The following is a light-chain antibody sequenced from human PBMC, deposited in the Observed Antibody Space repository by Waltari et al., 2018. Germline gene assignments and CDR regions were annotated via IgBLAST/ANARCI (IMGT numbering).Light chain of an antibody. CDR2: DVS. J-gene: IGLJ2*01. CDR1: RSVVGGLKY. Sequence: QSALLQPHSASGAPGQSITISCTGRRSVVGGLKYVSWYQQHPGKAPKVIIYDVSNRPSGIPNRFSGSKSGNSASLTISGLQAEDEADYYCSSYTSSTTGIFGGGTRLTVL. V-gene: IGLV2-14*01. CDR3: SSYTSSTTGI.